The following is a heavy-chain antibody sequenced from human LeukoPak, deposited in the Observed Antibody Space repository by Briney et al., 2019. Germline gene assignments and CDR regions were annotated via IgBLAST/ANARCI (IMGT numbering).Heavy chain of an antibody. CDR1: GGSISSSSYY. V-gene: IGHV4-39*01. J-gene: IGHJ2*01. Sequence: SETLSLTCTVSGGSISSSSYYLGWIRQPPGKGLEWIGNIYYSGSTHYNPSLKSRVTISVDTSKNQFSLKLSSVTAADTAVYYCARPTVVVVAATRWYFDLWGRGTLVTVSS. CDR2: IYYSGST. CDR3: ARPTVVVVAATRWYFDL. D-gene: IGHD2-15*01.